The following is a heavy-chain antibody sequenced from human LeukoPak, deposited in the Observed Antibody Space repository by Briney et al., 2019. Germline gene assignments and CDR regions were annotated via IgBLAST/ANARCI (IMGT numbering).Heavy chain of an antibody. Sequence: PGGSLRRSCAASGFTVFNYLMSWVRHAPGKGREGGSNLKEDGSESEGVDSEKGGFTMSRDKAKNTLYLQMNSLRVEDTALYYCARDQDAYSSGWYGVFDFWGQGYLVIVSA. V-gene: IGHV3-7*05. CDR3: ARDQDAYSSGWYGVFDF. J-gene: IGHJ4*02. D-gene: IGHD6-19*01. CDR1: GFTVFNYL. CDR2: LKEDGSES.